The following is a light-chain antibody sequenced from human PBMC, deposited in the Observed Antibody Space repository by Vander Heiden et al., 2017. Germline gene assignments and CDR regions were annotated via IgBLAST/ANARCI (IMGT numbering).Light chain of an antibody. Sequence: QSVRPQPPSVSRAPGQRVTISCTGSSSNIGAGYDVHWYQQLPGTAPKLLIYGNSNRPSGVPDRFSGSKSGTSASLAITGLQAEDEADYYCQSYDSSLSGSVFGGGTKLTVL. V-gene: IGLV1-40*01. J-gene: IGLJ2*01. CDR1: SSNIGAGYD. CDR3: QSYDSSLSGSV. CDR2: GNS.